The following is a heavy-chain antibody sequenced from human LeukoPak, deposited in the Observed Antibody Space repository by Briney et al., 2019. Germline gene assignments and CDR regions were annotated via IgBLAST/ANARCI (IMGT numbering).Heavy chain of an antibody. Sequence: PGGPLRLSCAASGFTFSTYTMNWVSQAPGKGLEWVPTISSSSSYIYYGDSVKGRFTISRDNAKNSLYLQMNSLRAEDTAVYYCARAPYDSTGYETPLAFDIWGQGTTVTVSS. CDR2: ISSSSSYI. V-gene: IGHV3-21*01. D-gene: IGHD3-22*01. J-gene: IGHJ3*02. CDR1: GFTFSTYT. CDR3: ARAPYDSTGYETPLAFDI.